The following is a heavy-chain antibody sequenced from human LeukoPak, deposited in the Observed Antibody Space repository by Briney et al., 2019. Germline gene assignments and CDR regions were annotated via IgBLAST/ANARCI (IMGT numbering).Heavy chain of an antibody. D-gene: IGHD3-9*01. J-gene: IGHJ4*02. Sequence: SETLSLTCTVYGGSISSYYWSWIRQPPGKGLEWIGYIYYSGSTNYNPSLKSRVTISVDTSKNQFSLKLSSVTAADTAVYYCARVNYDILTGYYSYSYYFDYWGQGTLVTVSS. CDR1: GGSISSYY. CDR2: IYYSGST. V-gene: IGHV4-59*01. CDR3: ARVNYDILTGYYSYSYYFDY.